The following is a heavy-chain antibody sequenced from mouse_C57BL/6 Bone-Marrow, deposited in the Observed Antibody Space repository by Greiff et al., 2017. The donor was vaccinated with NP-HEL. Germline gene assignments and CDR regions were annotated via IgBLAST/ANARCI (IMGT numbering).Heavy chain of an antibody. CDR3: ARRDGSRPSYWYFDV. J-gene: IGHJ1*03. V-gene: IGHV5-6*01. Sequence: EVQLQQSGGDLVKPGGSLKLSCAASGFTFSSYGMSWVRQTPDKRLEWVATISSGGSYPYSPDSVKGRFTISRDNAKNTLYMQMSSLKSEDRAMYYCARRDGSRPSYWYFDVWGTGTTVTVSS. CDR2: ISSGGSYP. D-gene: IGHD1-1*01. CDR1: GFTFSSYG.